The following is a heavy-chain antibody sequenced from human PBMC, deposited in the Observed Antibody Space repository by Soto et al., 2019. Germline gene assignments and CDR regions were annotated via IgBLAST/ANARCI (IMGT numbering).Heavy chain of an antibody. CDR1: GGSISSGDYY. J-gene: IGHJ5*02. D-gene: IGHD3-22*01. V-gene: IGHV4-30-4*01. CDR3: ARWGEGYDSSGPDDP. Sequence: QVQLQESGPGLVKPSQTLSLTCTVSGGSISSGDYYWSWIRQPPGKGLEWIGYIDYSGSTYYNPSLKIRVTLSVDTSKNQFSLKLISVTAADTAVYYCARWGEGYDSSGPDDPWGQGTLVTVSS. CDR2: IDYSGST.